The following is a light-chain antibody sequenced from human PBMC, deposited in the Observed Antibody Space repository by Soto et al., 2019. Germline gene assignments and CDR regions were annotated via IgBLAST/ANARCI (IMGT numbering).Light chain of an antibody. J-gene: IGLJ3*02. CDR2: EVT. CDR3: SSFTTTNTWV. CDR1: SSDVGSGNF. Sequence: QSALTLHASVSGSPGQSMTISCTGTSSDVGSGNFVSWFQQHPGKAPKLMIYEVTNRPSGVSYRFSGSKSGNTASLTISGLQAEDDADYYCSSFTTTNTWVFGAGTKLTVL. V-gene: IGLV2-14*01.